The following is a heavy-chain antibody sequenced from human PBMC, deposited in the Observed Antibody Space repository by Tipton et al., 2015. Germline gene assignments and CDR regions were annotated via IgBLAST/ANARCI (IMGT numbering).Heavy chain of an antibody. CDR3: GRGGFWRDHHHYFTMDV. V-gene: IGHV4-30-4*08. D-gene: IGHD3-3*01. Sequence: TLSLTCTVSGGSISSGDHSWSWIRQPPEKGLEWIGYIYASGSTSYNPSLEGRINISIDTSKNQFALEVSPVTAADTAVYYCGRGGFWRDHHHYFTMDVWGQGTTVTVSS. CDR2: IYASGST. CDR1: GGSISSGDHS. J-gene: IGHJ6*02.